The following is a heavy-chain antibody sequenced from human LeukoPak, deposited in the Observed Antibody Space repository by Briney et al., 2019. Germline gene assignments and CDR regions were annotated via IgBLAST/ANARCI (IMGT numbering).Heavy chain of an antibody. CDR2: IDHSGST. Sequence: SETLSLTCAVYGGSFSGYYWNWIRQSPGKGLEWIGEIDHSGSTNYNPSLKSRVTLSVDTFKSQLPLKLSSVTAADTAVYYCARRYSSGWYYFDYWGQGTLVTVSS. CDR1: GGSFSGYY. CDR3: ARRYSSGWYYFDY. D-gene: IGHD6-19*01. J-gene: IGHJ4*02. V-gene: IGHV4-34*01.